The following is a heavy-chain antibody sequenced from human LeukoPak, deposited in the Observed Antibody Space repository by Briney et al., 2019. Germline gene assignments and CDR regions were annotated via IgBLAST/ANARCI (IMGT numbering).Heavy chain of an antibody. CDR3: ARGGAVAGTSGSDY. J-gene: IGHJ4*02. D-gene: IGHD6-19*01. CDR1: GYSISSGYY. CDR2: IYHSGST. Sequence: SETLSLTCTVSGYSISSGYYWGWIRQPPGKGLEWIGSIYHSGSTYYNPSLKGRVTISVDTSKNQFSLKLSSVTAADTAVYYCARGGAVAGTSGSDYWGQGTLVTVSS. V-gene: IGHV4-38-2*02.